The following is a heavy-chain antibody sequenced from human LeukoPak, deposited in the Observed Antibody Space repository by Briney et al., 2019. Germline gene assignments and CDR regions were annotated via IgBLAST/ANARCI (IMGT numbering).Heavy chain of an antibody. CDR3: ARGITMVRGISVPNWFDP. Sequence: SETLSLTCTVSGGSISSYYWSWIRQPAGKGLEWIGRIYTSGSTNYNPSLKSRVIMSVDTSKNQFSLKLSSVTAADTAVYYCARGITMVRGISVPNWFDPWGQGTLVTVSS. V-gene: IGHV4-4*07. CDR1: GGSISSYY. CDR2: IYTSGST. D-gene: IGHD3-10*01. J-gene: IGHJ5*02.